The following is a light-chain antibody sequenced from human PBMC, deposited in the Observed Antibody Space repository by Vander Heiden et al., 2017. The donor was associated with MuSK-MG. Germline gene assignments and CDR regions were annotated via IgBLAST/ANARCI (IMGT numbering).Light chain of an antibody. CDR1: QSISSY. Sequence: DIQLTQSPSSLSASVGDRVTITCRASQSISSYLNWYQQKPGKAPKLLIYAASSVQSGVPARFSGSGSGTDFTLTISSLQPEDFATYYCQQSNSTNLTFGHGTKVDIK. CDR3: QQSNSTNLT. J-gene: IGKJ3*01. CDR2: AAS. V-gene: IGKV1-39*01.